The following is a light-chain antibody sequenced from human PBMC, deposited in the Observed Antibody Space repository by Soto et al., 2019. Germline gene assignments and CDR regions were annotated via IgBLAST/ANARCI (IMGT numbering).Light chain of an antibody. J-gene: IGKJ1*01. CDR3: QQYDSSPRT. Sequence: DIVMTQSPATLSVSPGERATLSCRASQRVSSNLAWYQQKPGQAPRLLIYGASNRATGIPDRYSGSGSGTDFTLTIASLEPEDFALYYCQQYDSSPRTFGKVTKVDIK. CDR2: GAS. CDR1: QRVSSN. V-gene: IGKV3-20*01.